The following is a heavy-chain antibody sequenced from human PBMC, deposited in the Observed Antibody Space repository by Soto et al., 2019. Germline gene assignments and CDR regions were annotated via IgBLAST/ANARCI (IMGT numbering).Heavy chain of an antibody. J-gene: IGHJ4*01. CDR2: IRSRGRTI. V-gene: IGHV3-11*01. D-gene: IGHD3-16*02. Sequence: GGSLRLSCAASGFTFSDYYMSWIRQAPGKGLVWVSYIRSRGRTIYYANSVKGRFTISRDNAKNSLYLQMNSLRAEDTAVYCCARGYVWGSYHYWGQGTLVTVSS. CDR1: GFTFSDYY. CDR3: ARGYVWGSYHY.